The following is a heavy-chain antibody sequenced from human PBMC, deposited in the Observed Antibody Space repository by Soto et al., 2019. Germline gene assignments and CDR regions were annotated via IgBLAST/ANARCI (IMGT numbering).Heavy chain of an antibody. D-gene: IGHD6-19*01. CDR2: IYYSGST. V-gene: IGHV4-59*01. Sequence: SETLSLTCTVSGGSISSYYWSWIRQPPGKGLEWIGYIYYSGSTNYNPSLKSRVTISVDTSKNQFSLKLSSVTAADTAVYYCARSEQWLVRSYMXVWGKGTTVTVSS. CDR3: ARSEQWLVRSYMXV. CDR1: GGSISSYY. J-gene: IGHJ6*03.